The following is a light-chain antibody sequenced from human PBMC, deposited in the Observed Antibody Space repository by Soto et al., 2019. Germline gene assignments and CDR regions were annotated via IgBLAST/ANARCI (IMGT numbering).Light chain of an antibody. J-gene: IGKJ4*01. Sequence: DIPMTQSPSSVSASVGDRVTITCRTSQGISSWLAWYQQKPGKAPMLLIYAASSFQSGVPSRFSVSGSGSDFTLTISSQQSEDFAAYYCQPANSFPLTFGEGTKVEIK. CDR1: QGISSW. V-gene: IGKV1-12*01. CDR3: QPANSFPLT. CDR2: AAS.